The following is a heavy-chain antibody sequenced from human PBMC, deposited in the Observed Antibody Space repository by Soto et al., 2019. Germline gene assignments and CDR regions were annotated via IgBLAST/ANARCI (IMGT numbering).Heavy chain of an antibody. Sequence: EVQLVESGGGLVQPGGSLRLSCAASGFTVSSNYMSWVRQAPGKGLEWVSVIYSGGSTYYADSVKGRFAISRDNSKNTLYLQMNSLRAEDTAVYYCASSTSSSWYDDAFDIWGQGTMVTVSS. V-gene: IGHV3-66*01. CDR2: IYSGGST. J-gene: IGHJ3*02. CDR3: ASSTSSSWYDDAFDI. CDR1: GFTVSSNY. D-gene: IGHD6-13*01.